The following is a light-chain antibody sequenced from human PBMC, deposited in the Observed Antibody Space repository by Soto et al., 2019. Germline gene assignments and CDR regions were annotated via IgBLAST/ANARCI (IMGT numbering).Light chain of an antibody. CDR1: SSDIGAYKF. CDR2: EVP. V-gene: IGLV2-8*01. Sequence: QSALTQPPSASGSPGQSVAISCTGTSSDIGAYKFVSWYQQHPGKAPKLIIYEVPIRPSGVPDRFSGSKSGNTASLTVSGLLAEDEADYYCSLYAGTNSVVFGGGTKLTV. J-gene: IGLJ2*01. CDR3: SLYAGTNSVV.